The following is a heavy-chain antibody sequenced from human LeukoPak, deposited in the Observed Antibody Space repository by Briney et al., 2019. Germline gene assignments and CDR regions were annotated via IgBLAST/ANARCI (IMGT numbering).Heavy chain of an antibody. D-gene: IGHD6-19*01. J-gene: IGHJ4*02. CDR1: GGSFSGYY. V-gene: IGHV4-34*01. CDR2: INHSGST. CDR3: ARVAVAGRPVDY. Sequence: SETLSLTCAVYGGSFSGYYWSWIRQPPGKGLEWIGEINHSGSTNYNPSLKSRVTIPVDTSKNQFSLKLSSVTAADTAVYYCARVAVAGRPVDYWGQGTLVTVSS.